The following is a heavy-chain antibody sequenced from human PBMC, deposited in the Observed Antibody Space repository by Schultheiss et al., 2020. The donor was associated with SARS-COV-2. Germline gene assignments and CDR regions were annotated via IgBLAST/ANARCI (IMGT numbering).Heavy chain of an antibody. D-gene: IGHD3-10*01. CDR2: IFYDGENK. CDR1: GFRFSGYG. V-gene: IGHV3-33*07. Sequence: GGSLRLSCAASGFRFSGYGMYWVRQAPGKGLEWVALIFYDGENKNYADFAKGRFTISRDNSENTLYLEMDSLRADDTAVYFCARGVWFGELLDSGDYWGQGTLVTVSS. CDR3: ARGVWFGELLDSGDY. J-gene: IGHJ4*02.